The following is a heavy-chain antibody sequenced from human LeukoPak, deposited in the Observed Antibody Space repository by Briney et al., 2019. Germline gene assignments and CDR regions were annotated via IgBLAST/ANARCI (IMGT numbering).Heavy chain of an antibody. CDR1: GGSISSGDYY. J-gene: IGHJ4*02. D-gene: IGHD5-12*01. CDR2: IYYSGST. V-gene: IGHV4-30-4*01. Sequence: SQTLSLTCTVSGGSISSGDYYWSWIRQPPGKGLEWIGYIYYSGSTYYNPSLKSRVTISVDTSKNQFSLKLSSVTAADTAVYYCARKIALATDPGWVFDYWGQGTLVTVSS. CDR3: ARKIALATDPGWVFDY.